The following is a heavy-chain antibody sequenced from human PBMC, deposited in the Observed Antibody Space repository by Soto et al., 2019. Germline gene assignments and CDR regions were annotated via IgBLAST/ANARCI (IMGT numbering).Heavy chain of an antibody. V-gene: IGHV3-33*01. CDR2: IWYDGSNK. Sequence: GGSLRLSCAASGFTFSSYGMHWVRQAPGNGLEWVAVIWYDGSNKYYADSVKGRFTISRDNSKNTLYLQMNSLRAEDTAVYYCAREGNYYGSGSPSYYYYYMDVWGKGTTVTVSS. J-gene: IGHJ6*03. CDR1: GFTFSSYG. CDR3: AREGNYYGSGSPSYYYYYMDV. D-gene: IGHD3-10*01.